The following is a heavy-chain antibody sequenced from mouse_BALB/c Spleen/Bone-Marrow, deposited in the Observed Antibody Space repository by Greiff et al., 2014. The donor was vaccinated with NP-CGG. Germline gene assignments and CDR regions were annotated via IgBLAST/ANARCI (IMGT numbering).Heavy chain of an antibody. CDR2: ISYDGSN. CDR3: ARDRVFAY. Sequence: VQLQQSGPGLVKTSQSLSLTFSVTGYSLTRGFYWEWVRQFSGNKLEWMGYISYDGSNNYNPSLKNRISITRDTSKNQFFLKLNSVTTEDTATYYCARDRVFAYWGQGTLVTVPA. V-gene: IGHV3-6*02. D-gene: IGHD3-1*01. J-gene: IGHJ3*01. CDR1: GYSLTRGFY.